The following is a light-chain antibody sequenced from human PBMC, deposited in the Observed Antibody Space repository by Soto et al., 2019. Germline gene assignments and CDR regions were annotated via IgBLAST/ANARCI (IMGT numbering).Light chain of an antibody. CDR2: EVS. J-gene: IGLJ1*01. V-gene: IGLV2-11*01. Sequence: QSVLTQPRSVSGSPGQSVTISCTGTSTDVGGYNYVSWYQQHPGKVPKLMIYEVSKRPSGVSDRFSGSKSGNTASLTISGLQAEDEADCHCCSYECTDSYVFGTGTRVTVL. CDR1: STDVGGYNY. CDR3: CSYECTDSYV.